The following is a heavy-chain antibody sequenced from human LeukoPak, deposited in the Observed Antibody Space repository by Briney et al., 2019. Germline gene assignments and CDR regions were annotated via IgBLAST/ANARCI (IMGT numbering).Heavy chain of an antibody. J-gene: IGHJ4*02. CDR1: GFTFSNYA. CDR3: AKTTTDYGDYRTY. V-gene: IGHV3-23*01. CDR2: ISGHGEKT. Sequence: QSGGSLRLSCTVFGFTFSNYAMHWVRQAPGKGLEWVSTISGHGEKTYYADSVRGRFTISRDNSNNTLYLQMTSLRAGDTAVYYCAKTTTDYGDYRTYWGLGTLVTVSS. D-gene: IGHD4-17*01.